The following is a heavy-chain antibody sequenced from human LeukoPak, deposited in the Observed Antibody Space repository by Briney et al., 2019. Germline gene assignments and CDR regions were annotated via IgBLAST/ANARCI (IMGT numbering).Heavy chain of an antibody. CDR2: IRSKANSYAT. CDR1: GFTFSGSA. D-gene: IGHD5-18*01. CDR3: ARDQWLQSDYYMDV. V-gene: IGHV3-73*01. Sequence: PGGSLRLSCAASGFTFSGSAMHWVRQASGKGLEWVGRIRSKANSYATAYAASVKGRFTISRDDSKNTAYLQMNSLRAEDTAVYYCARDQWLQSDYYMDVWGKGTTVTVSS. J-gene: IGHJ6*03.